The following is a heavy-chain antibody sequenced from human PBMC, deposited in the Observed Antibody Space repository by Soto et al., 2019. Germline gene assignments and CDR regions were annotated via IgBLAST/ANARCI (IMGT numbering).Heavy chain of an antibody. CDR3: ARDRVPVLLWFGDWFDP. V-gene: IGHV1-3*01. CDR1: GYTFTSYA. J-gene: IGHJ5*02. D-gene: IGHD3-10*01. Sequence: QVQLVQSGAEVKKPGASVKVSCKASGYTFTSYAMHWVRQAPGQRLEWMGWINAGNGNTKYPQKFQGRVTITRDTSASTAYMELSSLRSEDTAVYYCARDRVPVLLWFGDWFDPWGQGTLVTVSS. CDR2: INAGNGNT.